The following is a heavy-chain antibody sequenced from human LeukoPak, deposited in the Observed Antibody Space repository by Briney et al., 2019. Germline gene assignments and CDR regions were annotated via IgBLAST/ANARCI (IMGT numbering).Heavy chain of an antibody. Sequence: PGGSLRLSCAASGFTFSSYWMNWARQAPGKGLEWVASINHNGNVNYYVDSVKGRFTISRDNAKNSLYLQMSNLRAEDTAVYSCARPLTTVTLTDAFDIWGQGTMVTVSS. CDR2: INHNGNVN. J-gene: IGHJ3*02. V-gene: IGHV3-7*03. CDR1: GFTFSSYW. CDR3: ARPLTTVTLTDAFDI. D-gene: IGHD4-17*01.